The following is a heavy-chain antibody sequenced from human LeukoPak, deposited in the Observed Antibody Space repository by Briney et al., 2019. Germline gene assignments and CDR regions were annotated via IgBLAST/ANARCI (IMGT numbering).Heavy chain of an antibody. D-gene: IGHD1-26*01. J-gene: IGHJ4*02. CDR1: GFTFINYA. Sequence: GGSLRLSCAASGFTFINYAMHWVRQAPGKGLEWVTVISYDGSNTYYADSVKGRFTISRDNSKNTLYLQMNSLRAEDTAVYYCAKDLGVGASVAPFFDYWGQGTLVTVSS. V-gene: IGHV3-30-3*01. CDR2: ISYDGSNT. CDR3: AKDLGVGASVAPFFDY.